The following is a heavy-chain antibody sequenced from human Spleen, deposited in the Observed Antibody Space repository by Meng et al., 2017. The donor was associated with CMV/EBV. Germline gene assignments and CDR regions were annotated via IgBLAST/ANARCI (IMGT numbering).Heavy chain of an antibody. Sequence: GESLKISCAASGFTFSSYEMNWVRQAPGKGLEWVSYISSSGNTIYYADSVKGRFTISRDNAKNSLYLQMNSLRAEDTAVYYCARVYYDILSDYGMDVWGQGTTVTVSS. CDR3: ARVYYDILSDYGMDV. CDR2: ISSSGNTI. V-gene: IGHV3-48*03. D-gene: IGHD3-9*01. CDR1: GFTFSSYE. J-gene: IGHJ6*02.